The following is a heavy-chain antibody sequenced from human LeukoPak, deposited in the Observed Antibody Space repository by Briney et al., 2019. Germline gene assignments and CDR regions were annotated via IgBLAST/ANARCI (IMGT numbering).Heavy chain of an antibody. CDR2: IYYSGST. CDR3: ARASSHRIYLDY. V-gene: IGHV4-30-4*08. CDR1: GGSIRSGDYY. Sequence: SQTLSLTCTVSGGSIRSGDYYWSWIRQPPGKGLEWIGYIYYSGSTYYNPSLKSRVTISVDTSKNQFSLKLTSVTAADTAVYYCARASSHRIYLDYWGQGTLVTVSS. J-gene: IGHJ4*02. D-gene: IGHD1-14*01.